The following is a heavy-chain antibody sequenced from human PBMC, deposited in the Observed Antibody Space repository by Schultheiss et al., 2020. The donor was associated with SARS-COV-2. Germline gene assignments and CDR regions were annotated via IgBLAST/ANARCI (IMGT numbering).Heavy chain of an antibody. D-gene: IGHD3-9*01. J-gene: IGHJ6*02. V-gene: IGHV1-18*01. Sequence: ASVKVSCKASGYTFTSYGISWVRQAPGQGLEWMGWISAYNGNTNYAQKLQGRVTMTTDTSTSTAYMELRSLRSDDTAVYYCAMTTRLRYFDWLPDYGMDVWGQGTTVTVSS. CDR2: ISAYNGNT. CDR3: AMTTRLRYFDWLPDYGMDV. CDR1: GYTFTSYG.